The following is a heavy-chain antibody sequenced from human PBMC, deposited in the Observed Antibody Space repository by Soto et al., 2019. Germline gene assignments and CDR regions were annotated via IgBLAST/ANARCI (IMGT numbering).Heavy chain of an antibody. D-gene: IGHD6-13*01. J-gene: IGHJ4*02. V-gene: IGHV1-18*01. CDR2: ISASNGNT. CDR3: ARSGRSWNLREFDY. Sequence: GASVKVSFKASGYTFATYGFSWFRQAPGQGLEWMGWISASNGNTNYAQKLRGRVTMTTDTSTSTAYMELRSLRSDDTAVFYCARSGRSWNLREFDYWGQGTLVTVSS. CDR1: GYTFATYG.